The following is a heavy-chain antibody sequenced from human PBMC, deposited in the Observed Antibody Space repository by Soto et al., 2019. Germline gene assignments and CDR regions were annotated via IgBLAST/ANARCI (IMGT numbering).Heavy chain of an antibody. J-gene: IGHJ4*02. Sequence: SETLSLTCTVSGGSISSYYWSWIRQPPGKGLEWIGYIYYSGSTNYNPSLKSRVTISVDTSKNQFSLKLSSVTAADTAVYYCARGYCGGDCYPFDYWGQGTQVTVAS. V-gene: IGHV4-59*01. CDR2: IYYSGST. CDR3: ARGYCGGDCYPFDY. D-gene: IGHD2-21*02. CDR1: GGSISSYY.